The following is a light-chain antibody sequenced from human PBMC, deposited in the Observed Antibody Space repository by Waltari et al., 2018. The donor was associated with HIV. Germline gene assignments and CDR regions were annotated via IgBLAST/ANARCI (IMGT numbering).Light chain of an antibody. CDR3: QQYNRI. CDR1: QNFDSW. Sequence: DIQMTQSPSTLAASVGDRVTITCRASQNFDSWVAWYQQKPGKAPKLLSYKVSSLENGVPSRFRGSGSGTEFTLTISSLQPDDFATYYCQQYNRIFGPGTKVDIK. CDR2: KVS. J-gene: IGKJ3*01. V-gene: IGKV1-5*03.